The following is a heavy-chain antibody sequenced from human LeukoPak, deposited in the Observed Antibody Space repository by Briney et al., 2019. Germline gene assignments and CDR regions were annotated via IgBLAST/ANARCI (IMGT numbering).Heavy chain of an antibody. Sequence: PGVSLRLSCAASGFTFSDYAMDWVRQAPGKGLEWVSVIRSSGDTTYYADFVKGRFTISRDNSKNTLYLQMNSLRAEDTAVYYCAKGYYASGSSLSAFDYWGEGTLV. D-gene: IGHD3-10*01. CDR1: GFTFSDYA. J-gene: IGHJ4*02. CDR2: IRSSGDTT. CDR3: AKGYYASGSSLSAFDY. V-gene: IGHV3-23*01.